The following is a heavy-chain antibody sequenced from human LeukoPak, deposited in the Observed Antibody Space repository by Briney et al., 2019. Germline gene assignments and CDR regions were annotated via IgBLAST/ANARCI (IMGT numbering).Heavy chain of an antibody. D-gene: IGHD2-2*01. V-gene: IGHV1-69*13. CDR2: IIPIFGTA. J-gene: IGHJ4*02. CDR3: ASIVVVPAAAQGYFDY. Sequence: ASVKVSCKASGGTFSSYAISWVRQAPGQGLEWMGGIIPIFGTANYAQKFQGRVTITADESTSTAYMELSSLRSEDTAVYYCASIVVVPAAAQGYFDYWGQGTLVTVSS. CDR1: GGTFSSYA.